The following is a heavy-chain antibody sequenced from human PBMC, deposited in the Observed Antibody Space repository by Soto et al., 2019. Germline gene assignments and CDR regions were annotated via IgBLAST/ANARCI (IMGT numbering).Heavy chain of an antibody. D-gene: IGHD7-27*01. CDR1: GGTFNSFG. CDR3: AIEVWGRGGYYLDS. Sequence: QVHVVQSGAEVKKPGSSVKVTCKAFGGTFNSFGINWVRQAPGQGLEWMGGIIPVFGTTKYAQKFRDRVTLVADGSTRTSYMVLSSLTSDDTAVYYCAIEVWGRGGYYLDSWGQGTLVTVSS. V-gene: IGHV1-69*01. CDR2: IIPVFGTT. J-gene: IGHJ4*02.